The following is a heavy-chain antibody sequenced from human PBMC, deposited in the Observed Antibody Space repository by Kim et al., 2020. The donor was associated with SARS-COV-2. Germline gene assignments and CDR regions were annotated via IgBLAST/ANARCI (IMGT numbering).Heavy chain of an antibody. Sequence: SETLSLTCTVSGGSVSSGSYYWSWIRQPPGKGLEWIGYIYYSGSTNYNPSLKSRVTISVDTSKNQFSLKLSSVTAADTAVYYCARAIYSYGTDAFDIWGQGTMVTVSS. CDR2: IYYSGST. CDR3: ARAIYSYGTDAFDI. J-gene: IGHJ3*02. D-gene: IGHD5-18*01. CDR1: GGSVSSGSYY. V-gene: IGHV4-61*01.